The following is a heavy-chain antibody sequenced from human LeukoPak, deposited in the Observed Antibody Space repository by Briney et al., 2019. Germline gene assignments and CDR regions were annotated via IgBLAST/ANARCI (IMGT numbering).Heavy chain of an antibody. CDR3: AAEGELLWFGAHINYYYYGMDV. CDR2: TGVGIGNT. CDR1: GFTFTSCA. V-gene: IGHV1-58*01. J-gene: IGHJ6*02. Sequence: ASVKVSCKASGFTFTSCAVQCVRQARGQRLELIGWTGVGIGNTNYAQKFQERVTITRDTSTSTAYMELSSLRSEDTAVYYCAAEGELLWFGAHINYYYYGMDVWGQGTTVAVSS. D-gene: IGHD3-10*01.